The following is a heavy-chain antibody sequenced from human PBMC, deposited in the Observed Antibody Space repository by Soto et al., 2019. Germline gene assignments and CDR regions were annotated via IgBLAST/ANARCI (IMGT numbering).Heavy chain of an antibody. Sequence: QVQLQESGPGLVKPSQTLSLTCTVSGGAISSGDYYWSWIRQPPGKCLEWIGYIYYSGSTYYNPSLKSRVTISVDTSKNQFSLKLSSVTAADTAVYYCASFRCSGGSCALSPWGQGTLVTVSS. J-gene: IGHJ5*02. CDR3: ASFRCSGGSCALSP. CDR1: GGAISSGDYY. D-gene: IGHD2-15*01. V-gene: IGHV4-30-4*01. CDR2: IYYSGST.